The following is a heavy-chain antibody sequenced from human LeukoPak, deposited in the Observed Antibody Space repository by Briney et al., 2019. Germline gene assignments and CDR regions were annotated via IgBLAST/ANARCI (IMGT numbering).Heavy chain of an antibody. J-gene: IGHJ4*02. CDR1: GFTFSSYS. Sequence: PGGSLRLSCAASGFTFSSYSMNWVRQAPGKGLEWVSSISSSSGYIYYADSVKGRFTISRDNAKNSLYLQMNSLRAEDTAVYYCARDFHSAPGPFDYWGQGTLVTVSS. CDR2: ISSSSGYI. V-gene: IGHV3-21*01. CDR3: ARDFHSAPGPFDY. D-gene: IGHD6-6*01.